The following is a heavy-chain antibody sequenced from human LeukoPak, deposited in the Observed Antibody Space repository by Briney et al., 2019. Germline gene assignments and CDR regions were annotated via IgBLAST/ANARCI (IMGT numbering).Heavy chain of an antibody. CDR2: IRYDGSNK. J-gene: IGHJ4*02. Sequence: PGGSLRLSCAASGFTFSSYGMHWVRQAPGKGLEWVAFIRYDGSNKYYADSVKGRFTISRDNSKNTLYPQMNSVRAEDTAVYYCAKLLFGVVILPIPNFDYWGQGTLVTVSS. V-gene: IGHV3-30*02. CDR3: AKLLFGVVILPIPNFDY. CDR1: GFTFSSYG. D-gene: IGHD3-3*01.